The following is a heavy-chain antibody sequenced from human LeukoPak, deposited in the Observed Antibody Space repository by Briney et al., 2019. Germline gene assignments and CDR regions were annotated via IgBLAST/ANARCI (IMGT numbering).Heavy chain of an antibody. CDR2: IYPGDSDT. CDR1: GYSFTSYW. Sequence: GKSLKISCKGSGYSFTSYWIGWVRQMPGKGLEWMGIIYPGDSDTRYSPSFQGQVTISADKSISTAYLQWSSLKASDTAMYYCARLWELPPHYYYGMDVWGQGTTVTVSS. J-gene: IGHJ6*02. D-gene: IGHD1-26*01. V-gene: IGHV5-51*01. CDR3: ARLWELPPHYYYGMDV.